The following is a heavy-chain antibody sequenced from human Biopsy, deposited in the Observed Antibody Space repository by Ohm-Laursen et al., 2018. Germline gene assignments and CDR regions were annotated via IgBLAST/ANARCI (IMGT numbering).Heavy chain of an antibody. V-gene: IGHV4-34*12. Sequence: TLSLTCAVFGKTFSDYQWSWIRQPPGKGLESIGSIFYSGITYYNPSLQSRVTMSVDTSKNQFSLNLTSVTAADTAVYYCARHPTGFWFDPWGQGTLVIVSS. CDR1: GKTFSDYQ. J-gene: IGHJ5*02. CDR2: IFYSGIT. CDR3: ARHPTGFWFDP.